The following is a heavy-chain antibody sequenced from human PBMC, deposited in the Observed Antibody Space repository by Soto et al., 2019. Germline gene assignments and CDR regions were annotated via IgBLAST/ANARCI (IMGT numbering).Heavy chain of an antibody. CDR3: VRQGIDYLHGLVDV. CDR2: VYYTGGT. D-gene: IGHD1-26*01. Sequence: QVQVQQSGPRLVKPSETLSLTCTVSSGPTRSHNWGWIRQSPGRGLEWIGYVYYTGGTSYNPSLNSRVTLAAGTSTNHISLTLSSVTAAETAIYYCVRQGIDYLHGLVDVWGQGTGVSVSS. V-gene: IGHV4-59*08. CDR1: SGPTRSHN. J-gene: IGHJ6*02.